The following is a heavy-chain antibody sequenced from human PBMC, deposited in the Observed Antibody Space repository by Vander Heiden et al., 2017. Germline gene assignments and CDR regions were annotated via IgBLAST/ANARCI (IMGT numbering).Heavy chain of an antibody. CDR1: GFTFSSYG. V-gene: IGHV3-33*01. J-gene: IGHJ6*02. Sequence: QVQLVESGGGVVQPGRSLRLSCAASGFTFSSYGRHWVRQAPGKGLEWVAVIWYDGSNKYYADSVKGRVTISRDNSKNTLYLQMNSLRAEDTAVYYCARDATILRFLEWGDGMDVWGQGTTVTVSS. D-gene: IGHD3-3*01. CDR3: ARDATILRFLEWGDGMDV. CDR2: IWYDGSNK.